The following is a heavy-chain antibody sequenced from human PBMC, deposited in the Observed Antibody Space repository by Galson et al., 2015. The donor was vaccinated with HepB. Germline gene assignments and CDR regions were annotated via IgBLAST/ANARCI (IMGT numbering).Heavy chain of an antibody. D-gene: IGHD4-11*01. Sequence: SLRLSCAASGFTISDYGIDWVRLPPGKGLEWVSGIGSSGAIYYTDSVKGRFTISRDNSKNAVYLQMDSLSAEDTAQYYCAVTMRRGTSDYWGQGTLVTVSS. CDR3: AVTMRRGTSDY. V-gene: IGHV3-23*01. CDR1: GFTISDYG. J-gene: IGHJ4*02. CDR2: IGSSGAI.